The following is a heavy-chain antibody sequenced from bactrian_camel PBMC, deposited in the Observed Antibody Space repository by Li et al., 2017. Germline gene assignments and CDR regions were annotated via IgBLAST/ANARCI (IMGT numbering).Heavy chain of an antibody. CDR1: GTTHTRRC. CDR2: IRRSGGET. Sequence: HVQLVESGGGSVQAGGSLKLSCTLSGTTHTRRCMGWFRQPPGRAPAEREGIAAIRRSGGETWYAGSVKGRFTISQDNAKNTVYLQMNSLKPEDTGLYYCAAKDSAGTKWSAAEYVYWGQGTQVT. CDR3: AAKDSAGTKWSAAEYVY. V-gene: IGHV3-3*01. D-gene: IGHD2*01. J-gene: IGHJ4*01.